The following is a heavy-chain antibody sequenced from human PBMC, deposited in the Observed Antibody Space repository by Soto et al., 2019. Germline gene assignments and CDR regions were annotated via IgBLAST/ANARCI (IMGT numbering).Heavy chain of an antibody. D-gene: IGHD2-15*01. CDR3: ARGYCVGGTCYSLAGSFYYYMDV. CDR2: INSDGSVS. J-gene: IGHJ6*03. CDR1: GFTFSHYW. V-gene: IGHV3-74*01. Sequence: EVQLVESGGGLVQPGGSLRLSCAASGFTFSHYWMYWVRQAPGKGLVWVSRINSDGSVSSYADSVKGRLTISRDNVKNTLYLQMDSLRAEDTAVYYCARGYCVGGTCYSLAGSFYYYMDVWGKGTTVTVFS.